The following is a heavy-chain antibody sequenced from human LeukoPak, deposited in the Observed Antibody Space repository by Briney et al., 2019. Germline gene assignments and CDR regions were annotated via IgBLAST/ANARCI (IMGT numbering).Heavy chain of an antibody. D-gene: IGHD3-10*01. CDR1: GYAFTGSC. CDR3: ARVRGTSGSYFREDFDY. V-gene: IGHV1-2*06. J-gene: IGHJ4*02. Sequence: ASVKLSCNASGYAFTGSCMHWVRQAPGQGLEWMGRINPNSGGTNYAQKFQGRVTMTRDTSISTAYMELSRLRSDDTAVYYRARVRGTSGSYFREDFDYWGQGTLVTASS. CDR2: INPNSGGT.